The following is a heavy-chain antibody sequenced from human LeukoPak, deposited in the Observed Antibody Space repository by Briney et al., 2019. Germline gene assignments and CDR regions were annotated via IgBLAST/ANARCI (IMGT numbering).Heavy chain of an antibody. CDR1: GFTFSSYW. D-gene: IGHD3-22*01. CDR3: ATARDYYDTSAYSRDHFDY. V-gene: IGHV3-74*01. Sequence: PGGSLRLSCASSGFTFSSYWMHWVRQAPGKGLVWVSRINSDGRSTNYADSVKGRFTISRDNSKNTLYLQMNSLRAEDTAVYYCATARDYYDTSAYSRDHFDYWGQGTLVTVSS. CDR2: INSDGRST. J-gene: IGHJ4*02.